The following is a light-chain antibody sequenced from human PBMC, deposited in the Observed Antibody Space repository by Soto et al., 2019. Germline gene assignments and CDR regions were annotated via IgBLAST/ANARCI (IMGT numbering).Light chain of an antibody. CDR1: QNITKF. V-gene: IGKV1-39*01. J-gene: IGKJ1*01. CDR2: VTS. Sequence: DIQMTQSPASLSASVGDRVTVTCRPSQNITKFLNWYQEKPGQAPKVLIYVTSNLENGVPSRFSGSGSGTEFPLTISSLQPEDFATYYCQQTYSAPGTFGQGTRVEV. CDR3: QQTYSAPGT.